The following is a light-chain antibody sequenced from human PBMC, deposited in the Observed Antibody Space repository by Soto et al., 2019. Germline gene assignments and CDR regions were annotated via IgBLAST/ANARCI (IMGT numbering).Light chain of an antibody. V-gene: IGLV2-23*01. Sequence: QSALTQPASVSGSPGQSITISCTGTSSDVGSSNLVSWYQQHPGKAPKVMIYEGSKRPSGVSDRFSGSKSGNMASLTISGLQAEDEADYYCCSYAGSSTYVFGSGTKVTVL. CDR2: EGS. CDR3: CSYAGSSTYV. J-gene: IGLJ1*01. CDR1: SSDVGSSNL.